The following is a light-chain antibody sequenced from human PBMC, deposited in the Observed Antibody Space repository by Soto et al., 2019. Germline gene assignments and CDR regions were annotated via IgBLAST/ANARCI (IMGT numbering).Light chain of an antibody. V-gene: IGKV1-12*01. J-gene: IGKJ4*01. CDR2: IAS. CDR3: QQSKSFPLT. Sequence: DIQMAQSPSSVSASVGDRVTITCRASQDINSWLTWYQQKPGKAPKVLIYIASRLQPGVPSRFSGRGSGTDFSLTISNLQTEDFANYFCQQSKSFPLTFGGGTK. CDR1: QDINSW.